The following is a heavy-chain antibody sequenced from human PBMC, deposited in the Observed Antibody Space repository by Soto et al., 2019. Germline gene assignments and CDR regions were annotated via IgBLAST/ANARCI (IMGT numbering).Heavy chain of an antibody. Sequence: QVQLQQWGAGLLKPSETLSLTCTVNGGSLTGYYWSWIRQPPGKGLEWIGEVKDGGSTNYSPSLRGRVSISADTSKNHFSLRLNSVTAADTAVHFCARAQEGIVATHWDQGALVNVSS. D-gene: IGHD5-12*01. CDR2: VKDGGST. CDR3: ARAQEGIVATH. V-gene: IGHV4-34*01. J-gene: IGHJ4*02. CDR1: GGSLTGYY.